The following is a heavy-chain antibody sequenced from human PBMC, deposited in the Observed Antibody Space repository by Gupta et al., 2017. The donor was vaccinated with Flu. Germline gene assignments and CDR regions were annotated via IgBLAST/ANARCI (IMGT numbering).Heavy chain of an antibody. Sequence: EVQLLESGGGLVQPGGSLRLSCAASGFTFSSYAMSWVRQAPGKGLEWVSVISGSGGSTYYADSVKGRFTISRDNSKNTLYLQRNSLRAEETAVYYCAKRGIVVVPAARLSEWYFQHWVQGTLVAVYS. CDR1: GFTFSSYA. CDR2: ISGSGGST. V-gene: IGHV3-23*01. J-gene: IGHJ1*01. CDR3: AKRGIVVVPAARLSEWYFQH. D-gene: IGHD2-2*01.